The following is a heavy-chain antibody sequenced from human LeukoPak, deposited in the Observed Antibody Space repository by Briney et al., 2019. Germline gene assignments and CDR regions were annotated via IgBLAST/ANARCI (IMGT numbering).Heavy chain of an antibody. D-gene: IGHD2-15*01. V-gene: IGHV3-66*01. CDR1: GFTFSSYA. Sequence: GGSLRLSCAASGFTFSSYAMSWVRQAPGKGLEWVSTIYSGGKTFYADSVKGRFTISRDNPKNTLYLQMNSLRAEDTAVYYCAREGLVVVAALDYWGQGTLVTVSS. CDR2: IYSGGKT. CDR3: AREGLVVVAALDY. J-gene: IGHJ4*02.